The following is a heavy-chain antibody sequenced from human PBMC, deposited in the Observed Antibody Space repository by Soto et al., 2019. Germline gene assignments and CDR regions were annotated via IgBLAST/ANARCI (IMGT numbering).Heavy chain of an antibody. CDR3: ARDRPYYDSSGYYYYPDALDI. Sequence: QVQLVQSGAEVKKPGSSVKVSCKASGGTFSSYAISWVRQAPGQGLEWMGGIITIFGTANYAQKFQGRVTITADESTSTAYMELSSLRSEDTAVYYCARDRPYYDSSGYYYYPDALDIWGQGTMVTVSS. CDR1: GGTFSSYA. V-gene: IGHV1-69*01. J-gene: IGHJ3*02. CDR2: IITIFGTA. D-gene: IGHD3-22*01.